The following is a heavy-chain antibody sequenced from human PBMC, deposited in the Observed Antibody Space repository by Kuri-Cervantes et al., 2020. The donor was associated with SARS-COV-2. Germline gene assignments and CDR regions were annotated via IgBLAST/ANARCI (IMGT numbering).Heavy chain of an antibody. CDR2: ISAYNGNT. V-gene: IGHV1-18*01. Sequence: ASVKVSCKASGYTFTSYGISWVRQAPGQGLEWMGWISAYNGNTNYAQKLQGRVTITADESTRTAYMELSSLRSEDTAVYYCARGWLMRDDFWSGSYTGDVVGNWFDPWGQGTLVTVSS. CDR1: GYTFTSYG. D-gene: IGHD3-3*01. CDR3: ARGWLMRDDFWSGSYTGDVVGNWFDP. J-gene: IGHJ5*02.